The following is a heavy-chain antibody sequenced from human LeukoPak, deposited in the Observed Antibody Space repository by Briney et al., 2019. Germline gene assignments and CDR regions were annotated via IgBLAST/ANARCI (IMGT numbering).Heavy chain of an antibody. Sequence: GGSLRLSCAASGLTFSSCAMNWVRQAPGKGLEWLLHITTTGDTTYCADSVKGRFTISRDNSKNTLYLQMNSLRAEDTAVYYCARGFSYGFLKWGRGTPVTVSS. CDR3: ARGFSYGFLK. V-gene: IGHV3-23*01. CDR2: ITTTGDTT. J-gene: IGHJ4*02. CDR1: GLTFSSCA. D-gene: IGHD5-18*01.